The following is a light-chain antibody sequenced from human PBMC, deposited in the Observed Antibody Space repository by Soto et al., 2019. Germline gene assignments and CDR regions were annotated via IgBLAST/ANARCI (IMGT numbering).Light chain of an antibody. CDR2: DVS. CDR1: SRDIGTYYY. CDR3: SSYTISNTLV. J-gene: IGLJ3*02. V-gene: IGLV2-14*03. Sequence: QLVLTQPASVSGSPGQSITISCTGTSRDIGTYYYVSWYQHHPGKAPKVIIHDVSTRPSGVSDRFSGSKSDNTASLTISGLQPDDEADYYCSSYTISNTLVFGGGTKLTVL.